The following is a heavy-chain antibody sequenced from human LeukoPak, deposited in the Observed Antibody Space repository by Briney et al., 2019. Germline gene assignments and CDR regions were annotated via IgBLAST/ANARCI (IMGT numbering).Heavy chain of an antibody. CDR2: ISGSGGST. V-gene: IGHV3-23*01. J-gene: IGHJ4*02. CDR3: AKDSVRYSSGWYLDDY. CDR1: GFTFSSYA. D-gene: IGHD6-19*01. Sequence: PGGSLRLSCAASGFTFSSYAMSWVRQAPGKGLEWVSAISGSGGSTYYADSVKGRFTISRDNSKNTLYLQMNSLRAEDTAVYYCAKDSVRYSSGWYLDDYWGQGTLVTVSS.